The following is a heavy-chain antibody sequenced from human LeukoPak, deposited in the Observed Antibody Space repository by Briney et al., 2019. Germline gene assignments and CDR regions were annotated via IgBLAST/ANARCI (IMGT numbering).Heavy chain of an antibody. Sequence: SETLSLTCTVSGGSISSYYWSWIRQPPGKGLEWIGYIYYSGSTNYNPSLKSRVTISVDTSKNQFSLKLSSVTAADTAVYYCARDEDGRGIGFDYWGQGTLVTVSS. CDR1: GGSISSYY. D-gene: IGHD5-24*01. J-gene: IGHJ4*02. CDR2: IYYSGST. CDR3: ARDEDGRGIGFDY. V-gene: IGHV4-59*12.